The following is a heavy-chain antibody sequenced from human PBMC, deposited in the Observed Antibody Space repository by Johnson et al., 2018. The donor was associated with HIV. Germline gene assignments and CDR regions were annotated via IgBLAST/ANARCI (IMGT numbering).Heavy chain of an antibody. CDR2: IRYDGSNK. V-gene: IGHV3-30*02. J-gene: IGHJ3*02. CDR1: GFTFDDYG. CDR3: ARERRLASNAFDI. Sequence: VQLVESGGGLVRPGGSLRLSCAASGFTFDDYGMNWVRQAPGKGLEWVAFIRYDGSNKYYADSVKGRFTISRDNSKNTLYLQMNSLRAEDTAVYYCARERRLASNAFDIWGQGTMVTVSS.